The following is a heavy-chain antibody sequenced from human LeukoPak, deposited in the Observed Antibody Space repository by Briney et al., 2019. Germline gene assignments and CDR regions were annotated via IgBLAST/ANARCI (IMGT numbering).Heavy chain of an antibody. D-gene: IGHD1-26*01. CDR3: ARVSGSYRDHFDY. Sequence: ASVKVSCKASGYTFSDYYMHWVRQAPGQGLEWMGWINPEVGGRKCAQKFQGRVTMTRDTSISTAYMELSRLRSDDTAVYYCARVSGSYRDHFDYWGQGTLDTVSS. CDR1: GYTFSDYY. CDR2: INPEVGGR. J-gene: IGHJ4*02. V-gene: IGHV1-2*02.